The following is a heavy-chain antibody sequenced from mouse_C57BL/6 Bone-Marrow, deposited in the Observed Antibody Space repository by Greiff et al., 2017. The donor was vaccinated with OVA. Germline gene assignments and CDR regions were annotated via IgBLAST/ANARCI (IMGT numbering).Heavy chain of an antibody. CDR2: IYPGDGDT. CDR3: ARGWLLPGFAY. J-gene: IGHJ3*01. D-gene: IGHD2-3*01. V-gene: IGHV1-82*01. CDR1: GYAFSSSW. Sequence: VQLQQSGPELVKPGASVKISCKASGYAFSSSWMNWVKQRPGKGLEWIGRIYPGDGDTNYNGKFKGKATLTADKSSSTAYMQLSSLTSEDSAVYFCARGWLLPGFAYWGQGTLVTVSA.